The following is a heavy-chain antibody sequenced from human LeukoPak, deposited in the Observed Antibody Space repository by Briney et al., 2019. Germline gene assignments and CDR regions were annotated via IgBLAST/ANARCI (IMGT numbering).Heavy chain of an antibody. V-gene: IGHV1-24*01. CDR1: GYTLTELS. CDR2: FDPEDGET. Sequence: GASVKVSCKVSGYTLTELSMHWVRQAPGKGLEWMGGFDPEDGETIYAQKFQGRVTMTEDTSTDTAYMELSSLRSEDAAVYYCAGGPIEGFGELFKSGTNFDYWGQGTLVTVSS. D-gene: IGHD3-10*01. CDR3: AGGPIEGFGELFKSGTNFDY. J-gene: IGHJ4*02.